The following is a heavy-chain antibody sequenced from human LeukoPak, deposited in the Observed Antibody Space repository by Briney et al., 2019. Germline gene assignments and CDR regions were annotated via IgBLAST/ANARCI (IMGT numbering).Heavy chain of an antibody. CDR1: GGSISSSSYY. V-gene: IGHV4-39*07. D-gene: IGHD5-24*01. Sequence: PSETLSLTCTVSGGSISSSSYYWGWIRQPPGKGLEWIGSIYYSGSTYYNPSLKSRVTISVDTSKNQFSLKLSSVTAADTAVYYCARRDGYHDYWGQGTLVTVSS. J-gene: IGHJ4*02. CDR3: ARRDGYHDY. CDR2: IYYSGST.